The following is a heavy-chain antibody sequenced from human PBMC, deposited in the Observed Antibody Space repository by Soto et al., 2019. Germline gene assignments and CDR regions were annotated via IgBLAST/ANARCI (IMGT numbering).Heavy chain of an antibody. J-gene: IGHJ4*02. Sequence: ASVKVSCKASGYTFTGYYMHWVRQAPGQGLEWMGWINPNSGGTNYAQKFQGWVTMTRDTSISTAYMELSRLRSDDTAVYYGARAVSPYSRKYYFDYWGQGTLVTVSS. D-gene: IGHD2-15*01. CDR3: ARAVSPYSRKYYFDY. V-gene: IGHV1-2*04. CDR2: INPNSGGT. CDR1: GYTFTGYY.